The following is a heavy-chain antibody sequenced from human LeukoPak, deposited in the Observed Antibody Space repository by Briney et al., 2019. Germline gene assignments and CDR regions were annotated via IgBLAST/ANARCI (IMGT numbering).Heavy chain of an antibody. CDR1: GFTFSSYG. V-gene: IGHV3-30*02. CDR2: IRHDGGDL. Sequence: GRSLRLSCAASGFTFSSYGLHWVRQAPGKGLEWVAFIRHDGGDLYYGESVKGRFTISRDNSKNTLFLQMNSLRAEDSALYFCAKDGSRYFDWLSQTDGFDMWGKGTVVTVSS. CDR3: AKDGSRYFDWLSQTDGFDM. J-gene: IGHJ3*02. D-gene: IGHD3-9*01.